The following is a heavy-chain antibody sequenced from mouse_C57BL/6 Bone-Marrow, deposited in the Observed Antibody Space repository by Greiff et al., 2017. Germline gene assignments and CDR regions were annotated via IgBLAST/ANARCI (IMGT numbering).Heavy chain of an antibody. J-gene: IGHJ2*01. CDR3: ARLVIYYYGSSWGDFDY. Sequence: QVKLQQSGAELARPGASVKMSCKASGYTFTSYTMHWVKQRPGKGLEWIGYINPSSGYTKYNQKFKDKVTLTADKSSSTVYMQLSSLTSEDSAVYYSARLVIYYYGSSWGDFDYWGQGTTLTVSS. D-gene: IGHD1-1*01. CDR2: INPSSGYT. CDR1: GYTFTSYT. V-gene: IGHV1-4*01.